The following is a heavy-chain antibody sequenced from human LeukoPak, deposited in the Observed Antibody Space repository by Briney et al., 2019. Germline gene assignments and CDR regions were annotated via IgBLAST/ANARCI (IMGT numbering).Heavy chain of an antibody. D-gene: IGHD6-19*01. CDR1: GGSISSYY. Sequence: SETLSLTCTASGGSISSYYWSWIRQPAGKGLEWIGRIYTSGSTNYNPSLKSRVTMSVDTSKNQFSLKLSSVTAADTAVYYCAREDSSGWYFPDAFDIWGQGTMVTVSS. V-gene: IGHV4-4*07. CDR3: AREDSSGWYFPDAFDI. J-gene: IGHJ3*02. CDR2: IYTSGST.